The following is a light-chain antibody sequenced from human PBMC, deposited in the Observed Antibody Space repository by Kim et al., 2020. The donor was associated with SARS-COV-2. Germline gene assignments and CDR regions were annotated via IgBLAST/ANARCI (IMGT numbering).Light chain of an antibody. J-gene: IGLJ1*01. CDR3: ASYVGSNNV. CDR2: VVS. CDR1: SRDVGGYNY. V-gene: IGLV2-8*01. Sequence: QSVLTQPPSASGSLGQSVTISCTGTSRDVGGYNYVSWYQQHPGKAPKLIIFVVSRRPSGVPDRFSGSKSANTASLTVSGLLAEDEADYYCASYVGSNNVFGTGTKVTVL.